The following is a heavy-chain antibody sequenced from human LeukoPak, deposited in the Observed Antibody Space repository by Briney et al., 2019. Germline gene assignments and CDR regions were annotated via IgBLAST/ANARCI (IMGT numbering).Heavy chain of an antibody. J-gene: IGHJ4*02. Sequence: GGSLRLSCTASVFTFGDYAMSWVRQAPGKGLEWVGFIRSKAYGGTTEYAASVKGRFTISRDDSKSIAYLQMNSLKTEGTAVYYCTSWYYDSSAHWGQGTLVTVSS. D-gene: IGHD3-22*01. CDR3: TSWYYDSSAH. V-gene: IGHV3-49*04. CDR2: IRSKAYGGTT. CDR1: VFTFGDYA.